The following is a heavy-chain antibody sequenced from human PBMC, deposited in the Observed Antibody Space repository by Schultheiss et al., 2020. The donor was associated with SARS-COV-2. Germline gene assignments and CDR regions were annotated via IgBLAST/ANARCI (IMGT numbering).Heavy chain of an antibody. CDR2: IRSKANSYAT. Sequence: GGSLRLSCAASGFTFSNAWMSWVRQAPGKGLEWVGRIRSKANSYATAYAASVKGRFTISRDNSKNTLYLQMSSLRAEDTAVYYCVKLPPKMATIPYADYWGQGTLVTVSS. CDR1: GFTFSNAW. D-gene: IGHD5-24*01. J-gene: IGHJ4*02. CDR3: VKLPPKMATIPYADY. V-gene: IGHV3-73*01.